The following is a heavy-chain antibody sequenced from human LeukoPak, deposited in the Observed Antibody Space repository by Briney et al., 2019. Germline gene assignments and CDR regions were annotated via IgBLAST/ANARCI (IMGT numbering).Heavy chain of an antibody. CDR3: RRCDYTWGSDRDLQIGEYFHY. CDR1: GFTLSSYW. Sequence: GGSLRLSCAASGFTLSSYWMSWVRQAPGKGLEWVASIKHDGSETYYVDSVKGRFSISRDNAKDSLFLQMNSLRVEDTAVYYCRRCDYTWGSDRDLQIGEYFHYWGQGTLVTVSS. V-gene: IGHV3-7*01. J-gene: IGHJ1*01. CDR2: IKHDGSET. D-gene: IGHD3-16*02.